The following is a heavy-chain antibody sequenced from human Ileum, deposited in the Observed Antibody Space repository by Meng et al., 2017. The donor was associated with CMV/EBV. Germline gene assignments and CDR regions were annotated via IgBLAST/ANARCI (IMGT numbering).Heavy chain of an antibody. CDR3: ATVCSRIDCYAFPFDY. CDR1: GFTFSDPW. D-gene: IGHD2-21*02. V-gene: IGHV3-15*01. Sequence: GESLKISCAASGFTFSDPWMTWVRQAPGKGLEWVGRIKATTDGGITDYAAPVKGRFTISRDDSQNMLYLQMNSLKAEDTAVYYCATVCSRIDCYAFPFDYWGQGTLVTVSS. J-gene: IGHJ4*02. CDR2: IKATTDGGIT.